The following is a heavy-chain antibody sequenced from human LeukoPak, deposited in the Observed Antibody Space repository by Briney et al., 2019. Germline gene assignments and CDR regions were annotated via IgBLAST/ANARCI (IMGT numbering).Heavy chain of an antibody. CDR1: GFTFSSNW. CDR3: AKWGYSSDWPYFDY. CDR2: IKQDGSET. V-gene: IGHV3-7*02. Sequence: GGSLRLSCAASGFTFSSNWMGWVRQAPGKGLDWVANIKQDGSETYYVDSVKGRFTISRDNAKNSLYLQMSSLRAEDTAVYYCAKWGYSSDWPYFDYWGQGTLVTVSS. J-gene: IGHJ4*02. D-gene: IGHD6-19*01.